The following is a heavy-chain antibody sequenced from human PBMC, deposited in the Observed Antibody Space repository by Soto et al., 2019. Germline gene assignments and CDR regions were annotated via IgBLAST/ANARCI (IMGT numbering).Heavy chain of an antibody. CDR2: IIPIFGTA. Sequence: SVKVSCKASGGTLSSYAISWVRQAPGQGLEWMGGIIPIFGTANYAQKFQGRVTITADESTSTAYMELSSLRSEDTAVYYCARGQLHNYYYYYGMDVWGQGTTVTVSS. CDR3: ARGQLHNYYYYYGMDV. D-gene: IGHD6-6*01. J-gene: IGHJ6*02. V-gene: IGHV1-69*13. CDR1: GGTLSSYA.